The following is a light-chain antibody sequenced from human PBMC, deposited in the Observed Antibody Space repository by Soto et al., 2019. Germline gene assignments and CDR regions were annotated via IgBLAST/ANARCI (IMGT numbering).Light chain of an antibody. J-gene: IGLJ2*01. Sequence: QSVLTQPPSVSAAPGQKVTISCSGSSSNIGKNYVSWYQHLPGTAPKLLISDNDERPSGIPDRFSGSKSGTSATLGITGLQTGDEADYYCATWDSSLSAGVFGGGTKLTVL. CDR1: SSNIGKNY. V-gene: IGLV1-51*01. CDR3: ATWDSSLSAGV. CDR2: DND.